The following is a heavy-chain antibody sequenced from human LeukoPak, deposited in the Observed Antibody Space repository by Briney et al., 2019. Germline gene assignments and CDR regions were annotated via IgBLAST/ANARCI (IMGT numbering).Heavy chain of an antibody. V-gene: IGHV4-34*01. Sequence: PSETLSLTCAVYGGSFSGYYWSWIRQPPGKGLEWIGEINHSGSTNYNPSLKSRVTISVDTSKNQFSLKLSSVTAADTAVYYCARGGTWSGYCSGGSCYNFGYWGQGTLVTVSS. J-gene: IGHJ4*02. CDR1: GGSFSGYY. D-gene: IGHD2-15*01. CDR2: INHSGST. CDR3: ARGGTWSGYCSGGSCYNFGY.